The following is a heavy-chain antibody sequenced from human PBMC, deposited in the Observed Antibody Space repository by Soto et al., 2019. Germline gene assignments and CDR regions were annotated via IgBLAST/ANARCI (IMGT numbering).Heavy chain of an antibody. CDR1: GFTFDDYA. CDR2: INWNGGST. J-gene: IGHJ6*02. CDR3: AKDPMYYDFWSGYYTAYYYYGMDV. Sequence: GSLRLSCAASGFTFDDYAMSWVRQVPGKGLEWVSGINWNGGSTGYADSVKGRFTISRDNSKNTLYLQMNSLRAEDTAVYYCAKDPMYYDFWSGYYTAYYYYGMDVWGQGTTVTVSS. V-gene: IGHV3-20*04. D-gene: IGHD3-3*01.